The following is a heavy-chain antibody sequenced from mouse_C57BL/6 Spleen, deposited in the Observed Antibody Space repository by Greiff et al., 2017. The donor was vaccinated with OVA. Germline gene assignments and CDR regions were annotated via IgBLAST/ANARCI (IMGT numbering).Heavy chain of an antibody. V-gene: IGHV1-15*01. CDR3: TRLGDGSSPQ. Sequence: QVQLQQSGAELVRPGASVTLSCKASGYTFTDYEMHWVKQTPVHGLEWIGAIDPETGGTAYNQKFKGKAILTADKSSSTAYMELRSLTSEDSAVYYCTRLGDGSSPQWGQGTLVTVSA. J-gene: IGHJ3*02. CDR1: GYTFTDYE. CDR2: IDPETGGT. D-gene: IGHD1-1*01.